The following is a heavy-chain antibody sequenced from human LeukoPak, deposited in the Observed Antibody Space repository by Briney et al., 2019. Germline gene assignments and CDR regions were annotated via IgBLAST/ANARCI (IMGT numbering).Heavy chain of an antibody. CDR2: ISSSSSYI. D-gene: IGHD6-6*01. V-gene: IGHV3-21*01. Sequence: GGSLRLSCAASGFTFSSYSMNWVRQAPGKGLEWVSSISSSSSYIYYADSVKGRFTISRDNAKNSLYLQMNSLRAEDTAVYYCARERALSIAAPGLDYWGQGTLVTVSS. CDR3: ARERALSIAAPGLDY. CDR1: GFTFSSYS. J-gene: IGHJ4*02.